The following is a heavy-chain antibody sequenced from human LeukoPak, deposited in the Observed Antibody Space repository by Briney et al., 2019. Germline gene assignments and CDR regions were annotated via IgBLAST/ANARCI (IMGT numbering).Heavy chain of an antibody. Sequence: SETLSLTCTVSAVSISSSGYYWGWIRQPPGKGLEWIGSIYYSGATYYNPSLKSRVTISLDTSKKQFSLRLSSVTAADTAVYYCARQGDGGYTYGNFDSWGQGALVTVSS. J-gene: IGHJ4*02. CDR3: ARQGDGGYTYGNFDS. CDR2: IYYSGAT. V-gene: IGHV4-39*01. D-gene: IGHD5-18*01. CDR1: AVSISSSGYY.